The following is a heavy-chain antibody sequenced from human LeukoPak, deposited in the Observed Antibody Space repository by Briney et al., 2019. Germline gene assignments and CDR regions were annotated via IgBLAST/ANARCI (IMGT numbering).Heavy chain of an antibody. CDR1: GGSISSSSYY. J-gene: IGHJ4*02. D-gene: IGHD3-10*01. Sequence: SETLSLTCTVSGGSISSSSYYWGWIRQPPGKGLEWIGSIYYSGSTYYNPSLKSRVTISVDTSKNQFSLKLSSVTAADTAVYYCARDPGTEYYFDYWGQGTLVTVSS. CDR3: ARDPGTEYYFDY. CDR2: IYYSGST. V-gene: IGHV4-39*07.